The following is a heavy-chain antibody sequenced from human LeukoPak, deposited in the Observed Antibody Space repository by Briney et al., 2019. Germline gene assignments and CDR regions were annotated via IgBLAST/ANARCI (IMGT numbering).Heavy chain of an antibody. J-gene: IGHJ3*02. CDR2: ISSSSYI. V-gene: IGHV3-69-1*01. D-gene: IGHD6-13*01. CDR3: ARDGDLAGYSSSWYRLAAFDI. CDR1: GFTVSSNY. Sequence: GGSLRLSCAASGFTVSSNYMNWVRQAPGKGLEWVSSISSSSYIYYADSVKGRFTISRDNAKNSLYLQMNSLRAEDTAVYYCARDGDLAGYSSSWYRLAAFDIWGQGTMVTVSS.